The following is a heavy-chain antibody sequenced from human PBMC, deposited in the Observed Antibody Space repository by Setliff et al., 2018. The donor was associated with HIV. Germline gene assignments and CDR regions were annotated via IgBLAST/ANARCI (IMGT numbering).Heavy chain of an antibody. Sequence: SETLSLTCTVSGDSITRGSYYWSWIRQPAGKGLEWIGHIYTSGKTHYSPSLKSRITISADTFKNQLSLNLSSVTAADTAVYYCARQMTIPGVAVTPVDYWGQGALVTVSS. CDR1: GDSITRGSYY. CDR2: IYTSGKT. CDR3: ARQMTIPGVAVTPVDY. D-gene: IGHD3-3*01. V-gene: IGHV4-61*09. J-gene: IGHJ4*02.